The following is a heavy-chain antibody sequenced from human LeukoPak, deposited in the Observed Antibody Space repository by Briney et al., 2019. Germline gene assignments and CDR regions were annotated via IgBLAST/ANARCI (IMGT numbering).Heavy chain of an antibody. Sequence: GGFLRLSCSASGFTFSSYAMHWVRQAPGKGLEYVSTISSNEGSTYYADSVKGRFTISRDNSKNTLYLQMSSLRVEDTAVYYCVKGLASAGTNYWGQGTPVGVSS. J-gene: IGHJ4*02. CDR1: GFTFSSYA. CDR3: VKGLASAGTNY. CDR2: ISSNEGST. D-gene: IGHD6-13*01. V-gene: IGHV3-64D*09.